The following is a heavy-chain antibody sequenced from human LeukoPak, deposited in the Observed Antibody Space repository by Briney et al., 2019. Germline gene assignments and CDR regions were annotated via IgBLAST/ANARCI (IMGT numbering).Heavy chain of an antibody. Sequence: GASVKLSCKASGYTFTSYGISWVRQAPGQGLEWMGWISAYNGNTNYAQKLQGRVTMTTDTSTSTAYMELRSLRSDHTAVYYCARAGIAVAGTGTYYYGMDVWGQGTTVTVSS. J-gene: IGHJ6*02. CDR3: ARAGIAVAGTGTYYYGMDV. CDR2: ISAYNGNT. V-gene: IGHV1-18*01. D-gene: IGHD6-19*01. CDR1: GYTFTSYG.